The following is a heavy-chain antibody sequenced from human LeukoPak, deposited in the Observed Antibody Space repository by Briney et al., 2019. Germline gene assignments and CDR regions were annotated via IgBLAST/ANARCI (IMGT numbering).Heavy chain of an antibody. CDR2: ISAYNGNT. J-gene: IGHJ5*02. CDR1: GYTFTSYG. V-gene: IGHV1-18*01. Sequence: GASMKVSCKASGYTFTSYGISWVRQAPGQGLEWMGWISAYNGNTNYAQKLQGKVTMTTDTSTSTAYMELRSLSSDDTAVYYCARQGSGGSRGWWFDPWGQGTLVTVSS. CDR3: ARQGSGGSRGWWFDP. D-gene: IGHD2-15*01.